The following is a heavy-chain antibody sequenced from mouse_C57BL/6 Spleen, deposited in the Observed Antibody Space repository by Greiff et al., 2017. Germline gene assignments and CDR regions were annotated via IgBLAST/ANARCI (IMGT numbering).Heavy chain of an antibody. Sequence: VQLQQSGAELVRPGASVKLSCTASGFNIKDDYMHWVKQRPEQGLEWIGWIDPENGDTEYASKFQGKATITADTSSNTAYRQLSSLTSEDTAVYYCTRYYGSSFDYWGQGTTLTVSS. V-gene: IGHV14-4*01. J-gene: IGHJ2*01. CDR1: GFNIKDDY. D-gene: IGHD1-1*01. CDR3: TRYYGSSFDY. CDR2: IDPENGDT.